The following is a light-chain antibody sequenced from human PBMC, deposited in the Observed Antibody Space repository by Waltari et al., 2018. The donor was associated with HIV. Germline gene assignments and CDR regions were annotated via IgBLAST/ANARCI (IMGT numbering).Light chain of an antibody. CDR2: GAS. CDR1: QSVSSN. V-gene: IGKV3-15*01. CDR3: QQYNNWLLFT. J-gene: IGKJ3*01. Sequence: EIVMTQSPATLSVSPGERATLSCRASQSVSSNLAWYQQKPGQAPRRLIYGASTRATGIPARFSGSGSGTEFTLTISSLQSEDFAVYYCQQYNNWLLFTFGPGTKVDIK.